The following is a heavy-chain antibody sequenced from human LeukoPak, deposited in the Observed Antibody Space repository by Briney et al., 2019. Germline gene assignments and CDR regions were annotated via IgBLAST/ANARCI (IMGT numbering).Heavy chain of an antibody. CDR1: GGSISSHY. Sequence: SSETLSLTCTVSGGSISSHYWSWIRQPPGQGLEWIGYIYYSGTKYNPSLKSRVTISGDTSKNQFSLKLSSVTAADTAVYYCARPKGDNGDYLDAFDIWGQGTMVTVPS. CDR3: ARPKGDNGDYLDAFDI. CDR2: IYYSGT. V-gene: IGHV4-59*11. D-gene: IGHD4-17*01. J-gene: IGHJ3*02.